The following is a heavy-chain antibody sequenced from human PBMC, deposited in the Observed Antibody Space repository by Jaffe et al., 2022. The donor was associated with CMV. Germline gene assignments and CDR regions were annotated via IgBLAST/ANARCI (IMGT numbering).Heavy chain of an antibody. CDR2: INPNSGGT. D-gene: IGHD1-26*01. V-gene: IGHV1-2*04. CDR3: ARERLGEEPGQGWFDP. Sequence: QVQLVQSGAEVKKPGASVKVSCKASGYTFTGYYMHWVRQAPGQGLEWMGWINPNSGGTNYAQKFQGWVTMTRDTSISTAYMELSRLRSDDTAVYYCARERLGEEPGQGWFDPWGQGTLVTVSS. J-gene: IGHJ5*02. CDR1: GYTFTGYY.